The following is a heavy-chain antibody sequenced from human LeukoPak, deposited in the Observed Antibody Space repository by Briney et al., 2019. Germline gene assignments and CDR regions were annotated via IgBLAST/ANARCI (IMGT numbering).Heavy chain of an antibody. D-gene: IGHD3-10*01. CDR3: ARTLWFGEFYFDY. CDR2: ISASGSST. CDR1: GFTFSSYA. V-gene: IGHV3-23*01. J-gene: IGHJ4*02. Sequence: GGSLRLSCAASGFTFSSYALTWVRQAPGKGLEWVSAISASGSSTFYADSVKGRFTISRDNSKNTVYLQMNGLRADDTAVYFCARTLWFGEFYFDYWGQGTLVTVSS.